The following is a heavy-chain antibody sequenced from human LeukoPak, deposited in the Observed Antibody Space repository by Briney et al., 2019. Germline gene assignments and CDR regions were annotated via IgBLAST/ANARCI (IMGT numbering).Heavy chain of an antibody. Sequence: GESLKISCKTSGYGFTNYWIGWVRQMPGKGLEWMGIIYPGDFDTRYSPSFQGQVTISADKSISTAYLQWSSLKASDTAMYYCAGHTGWSGRGDYWGQGTLVTVSS. CDR1: GYGFTNYW. V-gene: IGHV5-51*01. CDR3: AGHTGWSGRGDY. J-gene: IGHJ4*02. CDR2: IYPGDFDT. D-gene: IGHD3-3*01.